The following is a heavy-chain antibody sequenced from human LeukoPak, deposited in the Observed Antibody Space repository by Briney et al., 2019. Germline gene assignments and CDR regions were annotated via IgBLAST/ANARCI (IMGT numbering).Heavy chain of an antibody. J-gene: IGHJ4*02. V-gene: IGHV4-34*01. Sequence: PSETLSLTCAVYGGSFSGYYWGWIRQPPGKGLEWIGTIYYSGSTYYNPSLKSRVTISVDTSKNQFSLRLSSVTAADTAVYYCARDGRYYYDSSGPLDYWGQGTLVTVSS. CDR1: GGSFSGYY. CDR2: IYYSGST. CDR3: ARDGRYYYDSSGPLDY. D-gene: IGHD3-22*01.